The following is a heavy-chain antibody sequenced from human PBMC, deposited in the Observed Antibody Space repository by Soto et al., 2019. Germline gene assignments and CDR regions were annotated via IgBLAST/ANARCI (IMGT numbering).Heavy chain of an antibody. J-gene: IGHJ5*02. CDR1: GGTFSSYA. CDR2: IIPIFGTA. Sequence: GASVKVSCKASGGTFSSYAISWVRQAPGQGLEWMGGIIPIFGTANYAQKFQGRVTITADESTSTAYMELSSLRSEDTAVYYCARARTLRIQLWLYWFDPWGQGTLVTVSS. CDR3: ARARTLRIQLWLYWFDP. V-gene: IGHV1-69*13. D-gene: IGHD5-18*01.